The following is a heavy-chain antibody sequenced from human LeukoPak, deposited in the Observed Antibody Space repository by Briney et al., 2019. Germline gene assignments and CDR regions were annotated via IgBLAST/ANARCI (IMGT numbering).Heavy chain of an antibody. CDR3: ARGIVGLFGY. D-gene: IGHD3-22*01. Sequence: ASVKVSCKASGYTFTGYYMHWVRQAPGQGLEWMGWMNPNSGNTGYAQKFQGRVTMTRNTSIGTAYMELSSLRSEDTAVYYCARGIVGLFGYWGQGTLVTVSS. J-gene: IGHJ4*02. V-gene: IGHV1-8*02. CDR2: MNPNSGNT. CDR1: GYTFTGYY.